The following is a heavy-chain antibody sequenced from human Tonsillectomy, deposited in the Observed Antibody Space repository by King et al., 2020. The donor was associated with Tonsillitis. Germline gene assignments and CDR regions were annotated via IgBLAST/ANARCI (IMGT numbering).Heavy chain of an antibody. Sequence: QLVQSGGGLVQPGGSLRLSCAASGFTFSSYWMSWVRQAPGKGLEWVANIKGDGSEKRYVDSVKGRFTISRDNAKNSLSLQMDSPRAEDTAMYYCARGQCGFDFWGQGTLVTVSS. D-gene: IGHD6-19*01. J-gene: IGHJ4*02. CDR3: ARGQCGFDF. V-gene: IGHV3-7*03. CDR2: IKGDGSEK. CDR1: GFTFSSYW.